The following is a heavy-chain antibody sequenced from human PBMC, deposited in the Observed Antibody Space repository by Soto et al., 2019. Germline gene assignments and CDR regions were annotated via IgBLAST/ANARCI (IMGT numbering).Heavy chain of an antibody. V-gene: IGHV3-30-3*01. Sequence: LRLSCAASGFTFSSYAMHWVRQAPGKGLEWVAVISYDGSNKYYADSVKGRFTISRDNSKNTLYLQMNSLRAEDTAVYYCARSDYGSGSYFVVVWGQGTLVTVSS. CDR2: ISYDGSNK. J-gene: IGHJ4*02. CDR3: ARSDYGSGSYFVVV. CDR1: GFTFSSYA. D-gene: IGHD3-10*01.